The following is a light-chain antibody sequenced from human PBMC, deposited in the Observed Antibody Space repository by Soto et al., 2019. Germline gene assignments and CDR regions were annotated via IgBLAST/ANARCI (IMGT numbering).Light chain of an antibody. Sequence: EIVMTQSPATLSMSPGERATLSCRASQSVSSNLAWYQQKPGRAPRLLISGASTRATGISARFSGSGSGTEFTLTINNLQSEDFEIYYCQQYSEWPFLTFGPGTKVDIK. CDR3: QQYSEWPFLT. CDR1: QSVSSN. CDR2: GAS. V-gene: IGKV3-15*01. J-gene: IGKJ3*01.